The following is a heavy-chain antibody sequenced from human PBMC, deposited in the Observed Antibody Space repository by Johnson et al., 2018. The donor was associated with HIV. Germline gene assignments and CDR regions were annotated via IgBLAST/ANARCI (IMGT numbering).Heavy chain of an antibody. D-gene: IGHD2-2*01. CDR3: VKVFVVVYGAHDVYDL. CDR1: GFTFSSYG. Sequence: VQLVESGGGVVQPGRSLRLSCAASGFTFSSYGMHWVRQAPGKGLAWVSVIYSGGSTYYADSVKARFTISRDNAKNSLSLQMDSLRGEDTAIYFCVKVFVVVYGAHDVYDLWGQGTMVIVSS. CDR2: IYSGGST. J-gene: IGHJ3*01. V-gene: IGHV3-NL1*01.